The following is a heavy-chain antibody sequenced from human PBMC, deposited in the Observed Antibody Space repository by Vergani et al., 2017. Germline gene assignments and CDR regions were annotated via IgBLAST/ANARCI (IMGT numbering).Heavy chain of an antibody. V-gene: IGHV3-21*01. CDR3: ARDFVEMATINFDY. CDR2: ISSSSSYI. D-gene: IGHD5-24*01. Sequence: EVQLVESGGGLVKPGGSLRLSCAASGFTFSSYSMNWVRQAPGKGLEWVSSISSSSSYIYYADSVKGRFTISRENAKNSLYLQMNSLRAEDTAVYYCARDFVEMATINFDYWGQGTLVTVSS. J-gene: IGHJ4*02. CDR1: GFTFSSYS.